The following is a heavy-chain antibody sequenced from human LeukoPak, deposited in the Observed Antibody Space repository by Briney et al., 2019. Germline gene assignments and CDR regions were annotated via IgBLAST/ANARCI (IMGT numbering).Heavy chain of an antibody. CDR2: ISAYNGNT. D-gene: IGHD1-26*01. V-gene: IGHV1-18*01. J-gene: IGHJ6*02. CDR1: GYTFISYG. CDR3: ARDLVGATGARYYYGMDV. Sequence: GASVKVSCKASGYTFISYGISWVRQAPGQGLEWMGWISAYNGNTNYAQKLQGRVTMTTDTSTSTAYMELRSLRSDDTAVYYCARDLVGATGARYYYGMDVWGQGTTVTVSS.